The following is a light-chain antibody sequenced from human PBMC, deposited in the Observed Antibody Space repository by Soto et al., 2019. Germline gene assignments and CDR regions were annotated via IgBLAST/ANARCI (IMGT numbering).Light chain of an antibody. J-gene: IGKJ1*01. Sequence: DIQMTQSPSSLSASVGDRVTITCRASQDISNYLAWNQQRPGKLPKLLIYAASTLQSGVPSRFSGSGSQTDFTLTISSLQPEDVATYYCQKYNSAYGTFGQGTKVDIK. V-gene: IGKV1-27*01. CDR3: QKYNSAYGT. CDR2: AAS. CDR1: QDISNY.